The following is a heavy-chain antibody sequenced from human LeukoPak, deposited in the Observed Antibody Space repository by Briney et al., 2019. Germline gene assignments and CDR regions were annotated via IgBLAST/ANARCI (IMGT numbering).Heavy chain of an antibody. Sequence: GGSLRLSCVASGFSVSSDYMTWVRQAPGKGLEWVSVLYSGGSTYYADSVKGRFTISRDNSKNTLYLQMNSLRAEDTAVYYCARDGSEYDILTGYLDYWGQGTLVTVSS. D-gene: IGHD3-9*01. CDR2: LYSGGST. CDR3: ARDGSEYDILTGYLDY. V-gene: IGHV3-53*01. J-gene: IGHJ4*02. CDR1: GFSVSSDY.